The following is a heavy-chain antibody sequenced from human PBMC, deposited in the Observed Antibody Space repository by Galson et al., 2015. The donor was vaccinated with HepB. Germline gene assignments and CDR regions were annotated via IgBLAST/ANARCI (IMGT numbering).Heavy chain of an antibody. J-gene: IGHJ4*02. CDR1: GFTFNSAW. Sequence: SLRLSCAASGFTFNSAWMSWVRQAPGKGLEYIGRIRSNAAGGTTAYAAPVKGRFTISRDDSRNTLFLQMNSLKTDDTALYYCTKDLSHWGQGTLVTVSS. V-gene: IGHV3-15*01. CDR2: IRSNAAGGTT. CDR3: TKDLSH.